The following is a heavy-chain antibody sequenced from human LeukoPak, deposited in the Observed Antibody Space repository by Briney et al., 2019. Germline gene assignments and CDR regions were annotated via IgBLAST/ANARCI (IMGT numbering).Heavy chain of an antibody. D-gene: IGHD3-3*01. CDR2: ISAYNGNT. V-gene: IGHV1-18*01. Sequence: ASVKVSCKASGYTFTSYGISWVLQAPGQGLEWMGWISAYNGNTNYAQKLQGRVTMTTDTSTSTAYMELTDLKSDDAAVYYCARDEIFGVGTHFDYWGQGTLVTVSS. CDR1: GYTFTSYG. J-gene: IGHJ4*02. CDR3: ARDEIFGVGTHFDY.